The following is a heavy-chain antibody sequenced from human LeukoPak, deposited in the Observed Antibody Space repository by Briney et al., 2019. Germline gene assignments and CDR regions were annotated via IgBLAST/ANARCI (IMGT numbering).Heavy chain of an antibody. CDR2: IKQDGSKA. Sequence: GGSLRLSCAASGFTFSTYWMSWVRQAPGKGLEWVANIKQDGSKAYYVDSVKGRFTISRDNAKNSLYLQMNSLRAEDTAMYYCASYYDSSGYYNPLDYWGQGTLVTVSS. J-gene: IGHJ4*02. CDR3: ASYYDSSGYYNPLDY. CDR1: GFTFSTYW. D-gene: IGHD3-22*01. V-gene: IGHV3-7*01.